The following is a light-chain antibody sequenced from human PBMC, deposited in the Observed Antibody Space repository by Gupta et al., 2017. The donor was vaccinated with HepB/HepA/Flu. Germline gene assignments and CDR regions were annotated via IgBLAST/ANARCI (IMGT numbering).Light chain of an antibody. CDR2: DAS. Sequence: IQMTQSPSSLSASVGDRVTITCQASQDTTNYLNWYQQKPGKAPKLLIYDASNLETGVPSRFSGSGSETYFTFTISSLQPEDIATYYCQQYDNLRITFGQGTRLEIK. V-gene: IGKV1-33*01. CDR3: QQYDNLRIT. CDR1: QDTTNY. J-gene: IGKJ5*01.